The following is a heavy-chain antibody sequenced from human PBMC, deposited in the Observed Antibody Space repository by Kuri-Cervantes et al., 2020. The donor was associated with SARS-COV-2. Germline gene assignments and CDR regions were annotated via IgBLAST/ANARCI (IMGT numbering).Heavy chain of an antibody. Sequence: ASVKVSCKASGYTFTSYGISWVRQAPGQGLEWMGWISAYNGNTNYAQKLQGRVTMTTDTSTSTAYMELRSLRSDDTAVYYCARGGVGGSSPELGYYYYGMDVWGQGTTVTVSS. CDR1: GYTFTSYG. CDR2: ISAYNGNT. D-gene: IGHD6-6*01. CDR3: ARGGVGGSSPELGYYYYGMDV. J-gene: IGHJ6*02. V-gene: IGHV1-18*01.